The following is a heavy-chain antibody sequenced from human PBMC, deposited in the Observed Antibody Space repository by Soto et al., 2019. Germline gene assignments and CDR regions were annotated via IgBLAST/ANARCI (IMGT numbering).Heavy chain of an antibody. CDR2: IYYSGST. V-gene: IGHV4-59*08. J-gene: IGHJ4*02. Sequence: TSETLSLTCTVSGGSISSYYWSWIRQPPGKGLEWIGYIYYSGSTNYNPSLKSRVTISVDTSKNQFSLKLSSVTAADTAVYYCARATDSSSWYLYWGQGTLVTVSS. CDR3: ARATDSSSWYLY. CDR1: GGSISSYY. D-gene: IGHD6-13*01.